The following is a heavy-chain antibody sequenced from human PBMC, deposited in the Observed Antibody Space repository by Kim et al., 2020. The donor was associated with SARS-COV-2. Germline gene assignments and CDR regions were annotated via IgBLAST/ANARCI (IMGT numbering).Heavy chain of an antibody. V-gene: IGHV3-48*02. CDR2: ISRTSGSI. J-gene: IGHJ6*02. D-gene: IGHD3-10*01. CDR1: GFKFNDYG. CDR3: ARELEIWTMAVLIGVPTYYNGMDD. Sequence: GGSLRLSCAGFGFKFNDYGINWVRQAPGKGLEWISYISRTSGSIYYADSVKGRFTIARDKAEKSVFLQMNSLRDDDTAVYYCARELEIWTMAVLIGVPTYYNGMDDWGQGTTVTVSS.